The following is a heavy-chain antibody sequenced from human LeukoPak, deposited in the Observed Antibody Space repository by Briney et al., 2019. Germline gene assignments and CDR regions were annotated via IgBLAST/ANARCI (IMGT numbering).Heavy chain of an antibody. CDR1: GFTFRNYA. Sequence: GASLRLSCAASGFTFRNYAMSWVRQAPGKGLEWVSAIAGNGVSTYYADSVQGRFTISRDNSKNTLYLQMNSLRAEDTALYYCTKWGDYDGSTGYYDSDYWGQGTLVTVSS. J-gene: IGHJ4*02. CDR3: TKWGDYDGSTGYYDSDY. D-gene: IGHD3-9*01. V-gene: IGHV3-23*01. CDR2: IAGNGVST.